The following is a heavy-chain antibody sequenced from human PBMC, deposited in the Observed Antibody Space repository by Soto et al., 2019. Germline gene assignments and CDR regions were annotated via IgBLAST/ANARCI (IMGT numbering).Heavy chain of an antibody. D-gene: IGHD2-21*02. J-gene: IGHJ4*02. CDR3: ARSIVVVTALDY. CDR2: INAGNGNT. V-gene: IGHV1-3*05. CDR1: GYTFTSYA. Sequence: QVHLVQPGAEEKKPGASVKVSCKASGYTFTSYAMHWVRQAPGQRLEWMGWINAGNGNTKYSQKFQGRVTITRDTSASTAYMELSSLRSEDTAVYYCARSIVVVTALDYWGQGTLVTVSS.